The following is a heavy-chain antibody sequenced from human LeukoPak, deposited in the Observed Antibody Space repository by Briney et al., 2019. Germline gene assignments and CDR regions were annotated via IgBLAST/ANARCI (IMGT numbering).Heavy chain of an antibody. CDR3: ARGSSAYDFDY. D-gene: IGHD2-15*01. Sequence: SETLSLTCTVSGDSISSAYSWAWIRQPPGKGLEWIGSIYHSGDTYYNPSLKSRVTISLDTSKNGFSLKLSSVTAADTAVYYCARGSSAYDFDYWGQGTLVTVSS. CDR2: IYHSGDT. CDR1: GDSISSAYS. V-gene: IGHV4-38-2*02. J-gene: IGHJ4*02.